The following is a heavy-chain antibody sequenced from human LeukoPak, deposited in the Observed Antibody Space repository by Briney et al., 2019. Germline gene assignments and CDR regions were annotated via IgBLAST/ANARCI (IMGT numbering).Heavy chain of an antibody. CDR3: AKRAVAIAATSWFDY. CDR2: ISGSGVST. Sequence: PGGSLRLSCAASGFTFSDYAMSWVRQAPGKGLEWVSEISGSGVSTFYADSVKGRFTISRDNSKNTLYLQMNSLRAEDTAVYYCAKRAVAIAATSWFDYWGQGTLVTVSS. J-gene: IGHJ4*02. CDR1: GFTFSDYA. D-gene: IGHD2-15*01. V-gene: IGHV3-23*01.